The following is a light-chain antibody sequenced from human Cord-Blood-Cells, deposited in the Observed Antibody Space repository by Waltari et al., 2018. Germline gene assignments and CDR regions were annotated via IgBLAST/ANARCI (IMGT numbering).Light chain of an antibody. CDR3: SSYTSSSTWV. Sequence: QSALTQPASVSGSPGQSITISCTGTSSDVGGLNFASWYQQHPGNAPKLMIYDVSNRPSGVSNRFSGSKSGNTASLTISGLQAEDEADYYCSSYTSSSTWVFGGGTKLTVL. CDR1: SSDVGGLNF. J-gene: IGLJ3*02. CDR2: DVS. V-gene: IGLV2-14*01.